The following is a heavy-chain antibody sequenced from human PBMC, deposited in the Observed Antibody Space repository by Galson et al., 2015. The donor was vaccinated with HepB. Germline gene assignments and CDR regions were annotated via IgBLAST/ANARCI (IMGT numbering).Heavy chain of an antibody. V-gene: IGHV1-2*02. CDR1: GYSFTDYY. Sequence: SVKVSCKASGYSFTDYYIHWVRQAPGQGLEWMGWINPNSGGTNYAQKFQGRVTMTRDTSITTVYMELSSLGSDDTAVYYCARETSRQLDAEYSQHWGQGALVTVSS. CDR2: INPNSGGT. D-gene: IGHD6-13*01. J-gene: IGHJ1*01. CDR3: ARETSRQLDAEYSQH.